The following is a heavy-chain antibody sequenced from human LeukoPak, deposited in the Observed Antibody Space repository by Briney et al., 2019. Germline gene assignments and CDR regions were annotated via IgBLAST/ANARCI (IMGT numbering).Heavy chain of an antibody. V-gene: IGHV5-51*01. CDR2: IYPGDSDT. D-gene: IGHD3-10*01. J-gene: IGHJ4*02. CDR1: GYSFTSYW. CDR3: ARRRAWFGELLLDY. Sequence: GESLKISCKGSGYSFTSYWIGWVRQMPGKVLEWMGIIYPGDSDTRYSPSFQGQVTISADKSISTAYLQWNSLKASDTAMYCCARRRAWFGELLLDYWGEGTLVTVSS.